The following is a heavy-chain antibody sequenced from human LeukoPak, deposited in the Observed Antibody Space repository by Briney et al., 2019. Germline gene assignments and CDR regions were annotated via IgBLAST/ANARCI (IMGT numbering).Heavy chain of an antibody. Sequence: ASVKVSCKASGYTFTAYYIHWVRPAPGQGVEWRGWINPNSGGTNYAQKFQGRVTMTRDTSISTAYMELSRLRSDDTAVYFCARRCDTSSYYTYYFDYWGQGTLVTVSS. CDR2: INPNSGGT. V-gene: IGHV1-2*02. J-gene: IGHJ4*02. D-gene: IGHD3-22*01. CDR1: GYTFTAYY. CDR3: ARRCDTSSYYTYYFDY.